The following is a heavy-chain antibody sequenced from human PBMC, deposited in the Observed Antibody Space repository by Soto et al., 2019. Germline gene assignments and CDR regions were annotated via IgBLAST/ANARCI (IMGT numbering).Heavy chain of an antibody. Sequence: PGESLTISCKASGHRSSRFWIAWMRQMPEKRLEWTGIIYPGDSDARYSPAFEGQVTISVDTSINTAYLQWCYLKASYSAMSFCGRQSDDYLMHGYWYSFDY. CDR3: GRQSDDYLMHGYWYSFDY. CDR2: IYPGDSDA. D-gene: IGHD3-22*01. J-gene: IGHJ4*01. CDR1: GHRSSRFW. V-gene: IGHV5-51*01.